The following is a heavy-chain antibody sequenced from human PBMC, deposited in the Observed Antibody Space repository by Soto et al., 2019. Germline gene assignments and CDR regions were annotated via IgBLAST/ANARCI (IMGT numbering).Heavy chain of an antibody. J-gene: IGHJ6*03. CDR3: ARGVGCSSTSCYSNRYYYYMDV. V-gene: IGHV3-7*01. CDR1: GFTFSSYW. CDR2: IKQDGSEK. Sequence: EVQLVESGGGLVQPGGSLRLSCAASGFTFSSYWMSWVRQAPGKGLEWVANIKQDGSEKYYVDSVKGRFTISRDNAKNSLYLQMNSLSAEDTAVYYCARGVGCSSTSCYSNRYYYYMDVWGKGSTVTVSS. D-gene: IGHD2-2*02.